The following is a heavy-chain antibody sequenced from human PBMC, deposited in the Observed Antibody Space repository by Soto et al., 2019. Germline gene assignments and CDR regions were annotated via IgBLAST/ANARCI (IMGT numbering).Heavy chain of an antibody. CDR3: ASHGITGTWVYYYGMDV. J-gene: IGHJ6*02. CDR1: GGTFSSYA. D-gene: IGHD1-7*01. CDR2: IIPIFGTA. V-gene: IGHV1-69*05. Sequence: QVQLVQSGAEVKKPGSSVKVSCKASGGTFSSYAISWVRQAPGQGLEWMGGIIPIFGTANYAQKFQGRXTXTXXESTSTAYMELSSLRSEDTAVYYCASHGITGTWVYYYGMDVWGQGTTVTVSS.